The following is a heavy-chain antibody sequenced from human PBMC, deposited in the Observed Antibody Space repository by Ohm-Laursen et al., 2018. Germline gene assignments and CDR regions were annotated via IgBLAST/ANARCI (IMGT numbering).Heavy chain of an antibody. CDR1: GFTFSSYA. D-gene: IGHD4-17*01. V-gene: IGHV3-23*01. J-gene: IGHJ4*02. CDR2: ISGSGGST. Sequence: SLRLSCAASGFTFSSYAMSWVRQAPGKGLEWVSAISGSGGSTYYADSVKDRFTISRDNSKNTLYLQMNGLRPEDTALYYCAKDREDPPTPANDYWGQGTLVTVSS. CDR3: AKDREDPPTPANDY.